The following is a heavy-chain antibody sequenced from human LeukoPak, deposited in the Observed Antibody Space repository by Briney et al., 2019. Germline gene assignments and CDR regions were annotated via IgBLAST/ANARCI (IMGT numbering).Heavy chain of an antibody. D-gene: IGHD5-24*01. J-gene: IGHJ4*02. CDR2: INPSGGST. V-gene: IGHV1-46*01. CDR1: GYTFISYY. CDR3: ARGTVSRDGYRATFDY. Sequence: ASVKVSCKASGYTFISYYMHWVRQAPGQGLEWMGIINPSGGSTSYAQKFQGRVTMTRDMSTSTVYMELSSLRSEDTAVYYCARGTVSRDGYRATFDYWGQGTLVTVSS.